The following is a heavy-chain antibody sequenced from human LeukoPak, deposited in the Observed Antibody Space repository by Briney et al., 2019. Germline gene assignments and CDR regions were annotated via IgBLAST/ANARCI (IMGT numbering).Heavy chain of an antibody. CDR2: INPRTGGT. V-gene: IGHV1-2*02. CDR1: GYTFTGYY. Sequence: ASVKGSCPASGYTFTGYYIHWVRQAPGHGLEWMGLINPRTGGTNYPQKFQGRVTVTRDTSISTAYMELYSLTSDDPAVYYCGRVAYCGSGCYYYFDYWGQGTLVTVSS. D-gene: IGHD2-21*02. CDR3: GRVAYCGSGCYYYFDY. J-gene: IGHJ4*02.